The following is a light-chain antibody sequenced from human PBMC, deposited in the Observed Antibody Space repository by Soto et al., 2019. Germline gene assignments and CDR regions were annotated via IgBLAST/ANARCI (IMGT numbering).Light chain of an antibody. Sequence: TQWTQSPSSLSASVRDRVSISCRASQGISNYLAWYQQRPGKAPKLLIFGATTLQSGVPSRFSASGSGPDFTLTISSLQPEDFATYYCLQDSNLPWTFGHGS. CDR2: GAT. V-gene: IGKV1-6*01. J-gene: IGKJ1*01. CDR3: LQDSNLPWT. CDR1: QGISNY.